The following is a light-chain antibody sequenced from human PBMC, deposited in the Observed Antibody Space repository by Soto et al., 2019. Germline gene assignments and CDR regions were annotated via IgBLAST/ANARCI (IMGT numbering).Light chain of an antibody. CDR2: RAS. J-gene: IGKJ1*01. CDR1: QSINSN. V-gene: IGKV3-15*01. Sequence: IWMTQSPATLSVCPGEISTLSCRSSQSINSNLAWYQQKPGQAPRLLMFRASIRATGFPARFSGSGSGTEFNITISSLQSEDFAVYYCQHYNYWPPKTFGQGTKVDI. CDR3: QHYNYWPPKT.